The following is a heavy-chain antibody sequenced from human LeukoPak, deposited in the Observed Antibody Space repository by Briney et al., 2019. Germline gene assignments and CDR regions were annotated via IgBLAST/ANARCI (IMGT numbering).Heavy chain of an antibody. J-gene: IGHJ3*02. D-gene: IGHD5-24*01. CDR3: ARGREMATITGAFDI. V-gene: IGHV4-61*02. CDR1: GGSISSGSYY. CDR2: IYTSGST. Sequence: SETLSLTCTVSGGSISSGSYYWSWIRQPAGKGLDWIGRIYTSGSTNYNPSLKSRVTISVDTSKNQFSLKLSSVTAADTAVYYCARGREMATITGAFDIWGQGTMVTVSS.